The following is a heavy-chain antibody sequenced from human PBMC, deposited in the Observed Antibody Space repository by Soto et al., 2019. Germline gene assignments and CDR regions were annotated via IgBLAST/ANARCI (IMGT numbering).Heavy chain of an antibody. D-gene: IGHD1-1*01. CDR2: IYATGTT. Sequence: PSETLSLTCTVSGASISGFYWIWIRKSAGKGLEWIGRIYATGTTDYNPSLKSRVMMSVDTSKKQFFLKLRSVTAADTAVYYCVRDGTKTLRDWFDPWGQGISVTVSS. CDR1: GASISGFY. CDR3: VRDGTKTLRDWFDP. V-gene: IGHV4-4*07. J-gene: IGHJ5*02.